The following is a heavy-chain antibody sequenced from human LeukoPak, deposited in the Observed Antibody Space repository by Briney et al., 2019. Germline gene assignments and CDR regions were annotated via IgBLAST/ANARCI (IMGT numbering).Heavy chain of an antibody. CDR2: ISCGDGAT. V-gene: IGHV3-48*02. CDR3: ARDFRWSFDH. J-gene: IGHJ4*02. CDR1: GFAFSSQD. Sequence: GGSLRLSCAASGFAFSSQDIGWVRQARGKGLEWISFISCGDGATYYADSVKGRFTISRDNVKRSVFLQVNSLRDEDTAVYYCARDFRWSFDHWGQGTLVTVSS. D-gene: IGHD6-13*01.